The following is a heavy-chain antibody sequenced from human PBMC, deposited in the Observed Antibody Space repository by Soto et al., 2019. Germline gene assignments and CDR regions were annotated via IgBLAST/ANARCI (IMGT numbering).Heavy chain of an antibody. J-gene: IGHJ5*02. V-gene: IGHV1-18*01. D-gene: IGHD1-1*01. Sequence: GASVKVSCTDSRYTYTSYGISWVRQATGQGLEWMGWISAYNGNTNYAQKLQGRVTMTTDTSTSTAYMELRSLRSDDTAVYYCARDLPVQLFRWFDPWGQGTLVTVSS. CDR2: ISAYNGNT. CDR1: RYTYTSYG. CDR3: ARDLPVQLFRWFDP.